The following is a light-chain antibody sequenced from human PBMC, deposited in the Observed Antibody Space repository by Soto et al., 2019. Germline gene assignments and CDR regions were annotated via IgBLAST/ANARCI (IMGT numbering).Light chain of an antibody. J-gene: IGLJ2*01. Sequence: QSALTQPASVSGSPGQSITISCAGTSSDIGGYNYVSWCQQHPGKAPKLIIYEVNNRPSGVSDRFSGSKSGNTASLTISGLQAEDEADYYCSSYTTNTIVFGGGTKLTVL. CDR2: EVN. CDR1: SSDIGGYNY. V-gene: IGLV2-14*01. CDR3: SSYTTNTIV.